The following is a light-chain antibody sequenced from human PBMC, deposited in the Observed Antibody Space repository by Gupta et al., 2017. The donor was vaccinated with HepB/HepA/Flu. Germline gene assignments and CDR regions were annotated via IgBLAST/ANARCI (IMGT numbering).Light chain of an antibody. CDR3: QQLINSHMCR. V-gene: IGKV3-11*01. CDR2: DAS. J-gene: IGKJ2*04. Sequence: EIVLTQSPATLSLSPGERATLSCRASQSVSSYLAWYQQKPGQAPRLLIYDASNRATGIPARFSGSGSGIYFTLTISSRKLEHFTVYSCQQLINSHMCRFGQATKLQI. CDR1: QSVSSY.